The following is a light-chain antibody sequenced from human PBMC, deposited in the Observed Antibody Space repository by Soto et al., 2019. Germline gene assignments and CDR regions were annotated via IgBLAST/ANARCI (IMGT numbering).Light chain of an antibody. CDR3: SSYAGSNWWV. CDR1: SSDIGGYNY. J-gene: IGLJ1*01. Sequence: VLTQPPSGSGAHGQAVTITCTGTSSDIGGYNYVSWYQQHPGKAPKLMIYEVSKRPPGVPDRFSGSKSGNTASLTVSGLQAEDEADYYCSSYAGSNWWVFGTGTKVTVL. CDR2: EVS. V-gene: IGLV2-8*01.